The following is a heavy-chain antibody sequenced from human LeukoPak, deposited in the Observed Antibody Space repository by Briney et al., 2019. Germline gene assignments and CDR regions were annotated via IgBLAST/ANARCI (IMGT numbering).Heavy chain of an antibody. D-gene: IGHD2-15*01. J-gene: IGHJ4*02. Sequence: PGGSLRLSCAASGFTFSSYAMSWGRQAPGKGREWVSGIRGSCGTTYYADSVKGRFTISRDNAKNSLFLQMNSLRTEDTVVYYCARDWAGCLFDYWGQGTLVTVSS. CDR3: ARDWAGCLFDY. CDR1: GFTFSSYA. CDR2: IRGSCGTT. V-gene: IGHV3-23*01.